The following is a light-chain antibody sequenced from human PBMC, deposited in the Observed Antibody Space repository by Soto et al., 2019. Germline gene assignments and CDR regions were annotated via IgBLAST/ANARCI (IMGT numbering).Light chain of an antibody. Sequence: EIVLTQSPGTLSLSPGERATLSCRASQSVSSSYLAWYQQKPGQAPRLLIYGASSRATGIPDRFSGSGSGTEFTLTISSLQPEDFASYYCQQYNSYSTFGQGTKVDI. J-gene: IGKJ1*01. V-gene: IGKV3-20*01. CDR1: QSVSSSY. CDR2: GAS. CDR3: QQYNSYST.